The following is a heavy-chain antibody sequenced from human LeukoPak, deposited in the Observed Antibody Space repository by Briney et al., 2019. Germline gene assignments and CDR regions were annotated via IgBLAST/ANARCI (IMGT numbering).Heavy chain of an antibody. V-gene: IGHV4-59*08. CDR1: GGSISSYY. D-gene: IGHD3-9*01. CDR3: ATSTIFLAHDAFDI. Sequence: SETLSLTCTVSGGSISSYYWSWIRQPPGKGLEWIGYIYYSGSTNYNPSLKSRVTISVDTSKNQFSLKLSSVTAADTAVCYCATSTIFLAHDAFDIWGQGTMVTVSS. CDR2: IYYSGST. J-gene: IGHJ3*02.